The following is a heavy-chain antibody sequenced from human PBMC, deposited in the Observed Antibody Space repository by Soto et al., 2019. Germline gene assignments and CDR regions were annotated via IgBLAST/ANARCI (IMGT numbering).Heavy chain of an antibody. D-gene: IGHD2-21*02. V-gene: IGHV2-5*02. Sequence: QVTLKESGPTLVKPTQTLRLTCTFSGFSLRTTELGVGWVRQPPGKALEWFALLYWDDDKRYSPSLRSRLTIAKDISEKQVVLTMTNMDTVDTATYYCVQSRCGGDCLEIYSSHAYNGLDVWGQGTTVTVSS. CDR1: GFSLRTTELG. CDR3: VQSRCGGDCLEIYSSHAYNGLDV. J-gene: IGHJ6*02. CDR2: LYWDDDK.